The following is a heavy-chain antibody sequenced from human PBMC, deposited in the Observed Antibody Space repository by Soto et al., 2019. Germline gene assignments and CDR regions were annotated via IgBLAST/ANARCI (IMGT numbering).Heavy chain of an antibody. Sequence: QVQLVESGGGVVQPGGSLRLSCAASGSTFSNYGMHWVRQAPGKGLEWVAVISYDGNNRYYGDSVKGRFTISRDNSKNTLYLQMSSLRAEDTAVYFCASTWSGYYYFDSWGQGTLVTVSS. CDR2: ISYDGNNR. J-gene: IGHJ4*02. CDR1: GSTFSNYG. CDR3: ASTWSGYYYFDS. D-gene: IGHD3-3*01. V-gene: IGHV3-30*03.